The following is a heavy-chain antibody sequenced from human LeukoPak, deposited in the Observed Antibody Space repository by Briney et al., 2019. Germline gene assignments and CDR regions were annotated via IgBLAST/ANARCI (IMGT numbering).Heavy chain of an antibody. D-gene: IGHD2-15*01. J-gene: IGHJ4*02. CDR1: GGSFSGYY. CDR2: INHSGST. Sequence: SEALSLTCAVYGGSFSGYYWSWIRQPPGKGLEWIGEINHSGSTNYNPSLKSRVTIPVDTSKNQFSLKLSSVTAADTAVYYCAREGCGGGSCYVDYWGQGTLVTVSS. CDR3: AREGCGGGSCYVDY. V-gene: IGHV4-34*01.